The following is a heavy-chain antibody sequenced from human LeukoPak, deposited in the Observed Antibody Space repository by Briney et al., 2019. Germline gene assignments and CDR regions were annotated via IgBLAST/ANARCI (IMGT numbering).Heavy chain of an antibody. CDR2: ISGSGGST. CDR3: ANHPARGYSYGYAYFDY. Sequence: QTGGSLRLSCAASGFTFSSYAMSWVRQAPGKGLEWVSAISGSGGSTYYADSEKGRFTISRDNSKNTLYLQMNSLRAEDTAVYYCANHPARGYSYGYAYFDYWGQGTLVTVSS. D-gene: IGHD5-18*01. V-gene: IGHV3-23*01. CDR1: GFTFSSYA. J-gene: IGHJ4*02.